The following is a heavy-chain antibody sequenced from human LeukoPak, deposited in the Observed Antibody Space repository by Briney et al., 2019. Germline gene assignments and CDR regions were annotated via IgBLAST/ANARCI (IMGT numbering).Heavy chain of an antibody. Sequence: ASVKVSCKASGYTFTDYALTWVRQAPGQGLECMGWISPDNGNTNYAQKFQGRASMTTDTSTDTAYMELRSLNSDDTAVYYCARDGLGRASTPRYWGQGTLVTVSS. V-gene: IGHV1-18*01. CDR2: ISPDNGNT. J-gene: IGHJ4*02. D-gene: IGHD1-26*01. CDR3: ARDGLGRASTPRY. CDR1: GYTFTDYA.